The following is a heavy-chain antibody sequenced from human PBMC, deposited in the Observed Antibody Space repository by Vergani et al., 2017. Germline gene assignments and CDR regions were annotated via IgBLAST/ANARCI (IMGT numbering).Heavy chain of an antibody. J-gene: IGHJ6*03. CDR1: GGSFSGYY. D-gene: IGHD6-13*01. CDR3: ARGRTLAAGYYYYYYYMDV. V-gene: IGHV4-34*01. Sequence: QVQLQQWGAGLLKPSETLSLTCAVYGGSFSGYYWSWIRQPPGKGLEWIGEINHSGSTNYNPSLKSRVTISVDTSKNQFSLKLSSVSAADTAVYYCARGRTLAAGYYYYYYYMDVWGKGTTVTVSS. CDR2: INHSGST.